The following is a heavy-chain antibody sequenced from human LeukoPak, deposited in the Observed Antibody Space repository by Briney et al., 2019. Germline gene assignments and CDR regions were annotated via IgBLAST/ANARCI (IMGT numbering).Heavy chain of an antibody. J-gene: IGHJ4*03. Sequence: SETLSLTCTVSGGSISSSSYYWGWIRQPPGKGLEWIGSIYYSGSTYYNPSLKSRVTISEDTSKNQFSLKLSSVTAADTAVCYCARDSPIAAAGPYYFDYWGQGTTVTVSS. CDR1: GGSISSSSYY. D-gene: IGHD6-13*01. CDR2: IYYSGST. V-gene: IGHV4-39*07. CDR3: ARDSPIAAAGPYYFDY.